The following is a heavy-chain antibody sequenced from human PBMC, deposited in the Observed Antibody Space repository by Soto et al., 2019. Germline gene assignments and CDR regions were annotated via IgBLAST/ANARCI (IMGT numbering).Heavy chain of an antibody. CDR2: IHYSGSS. Sequence: PSETLSLTCTVSGGSISSYYWSWIRQPPGKGLEWIGYIHYSGSSNYNPSLKSRVSMSLDTSKNQFSLKLSSVTAADTAVYYCARPYSGGYWATLDIWGQGTMVTVSS. CDR3: ARPYSGGYWATLDI. V-gene: IGHV4-59*01. D-gene: IGHD1-26*01. J-gene: IGHJ3*02. CDR1: GGSISSYY.